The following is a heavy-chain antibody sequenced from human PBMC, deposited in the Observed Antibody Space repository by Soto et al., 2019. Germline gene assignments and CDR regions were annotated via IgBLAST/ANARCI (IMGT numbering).Heavy chain of an antibody. Sequence: GGSLRLSCAASGFTFSSYSMNWVRQAPGNGLEWVSSISSSSSYIYYADSVKGRFTISRDNAKNSLYLQMNSLRAEDTAAYYCARDTNIAAAVPDAFDIWGQGTMVTVSS. CDR2: ISSSSSYI. CDR3: ARDTNIAAAVPDAFDI. J-gene: IGHJ3*02. D-gene: IGHD6-13*01. CDR1: GFTFSSYS. V-gene: IGHV3-21*01.